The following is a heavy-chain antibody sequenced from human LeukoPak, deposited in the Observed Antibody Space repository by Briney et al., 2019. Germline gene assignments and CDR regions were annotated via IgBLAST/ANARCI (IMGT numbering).Heavy chain of an antibody. V-gene: IGHV3-21*01. CDR2: ISSGSTYT. J-gene: IGHJ4*02. D-gene: IGHD3-10*01. Sequence: PGGSLRLPCAASGFTFSFYSMNWVRQAPGKGLEWVSSISSGSTYTYYADSMKGRFTISRDDAKSSLYLQTNSLRAEDTAVYYCVRGEFGLDYWGQGTLVTVSS. CDR1: GFTFSFYS. CDR3: VRGEFGLDY.